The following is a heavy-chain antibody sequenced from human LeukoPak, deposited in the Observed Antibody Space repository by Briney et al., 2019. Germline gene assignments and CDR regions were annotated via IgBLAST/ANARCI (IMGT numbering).Heavy chain of an antibody. V-gene: IGHV3-33*01. CDR2: IWYDGSDK. Sequence: GGSLRLSCAASGFTFSSYGMHWVRQAPGKGLEWVAVIWYDGSDKYYVDSVKGRFTISRDNSKNTLYLQMNTLRAEDTAVYYCARAKLDSSGYSFDFWGQGTLVTVSS. D-gene: IGHD3-22*01. CDR3: ARAKLDSSGYSFDF. J-gene: IGHJ4*02. CDR1: GFTFSSYG.